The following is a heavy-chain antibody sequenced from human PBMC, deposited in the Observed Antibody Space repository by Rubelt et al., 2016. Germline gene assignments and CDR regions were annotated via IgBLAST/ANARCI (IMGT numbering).Heavy chain of an antibody. CDR2: ISYDGSNK. CDR3: ARDGSGSYYSSADY. Sequence: GFTFSSYAMHWVRQAPGKGLEWVAVISYDGSNKYYADSVKGRFTISRDNSKNTLYLQMNSLRAEDSAVYYCARDGSGSYYSSADYWGQGTLVTVSS. J-gene: IGHJ4*02. D-gene: IGHD3-10*01. V-gene: IGHV3-30*04. CDR1: GFTFSSYA.